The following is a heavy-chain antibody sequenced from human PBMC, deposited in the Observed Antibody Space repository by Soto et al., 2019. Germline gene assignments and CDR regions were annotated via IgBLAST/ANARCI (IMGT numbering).Heavy chain of an antibody. D-gene: IGHD5-12*01. Sequence: VQLLESGGGLVQPGGSLRLSCAASGFTFSSYALSWVRQAPGKGLEWVSAISDVGGGTYYPNSVQGHFTISRDNSNNTLYLQMNNLRVEDTAVYYCAKATGYSGYDQFDSWGRGVLVTVSS. CDR2: ISDVGGGT. J-gene: IGHJ4*02. CDR3: AKATGYSGYDQFDS. CDR1: GFTFSSYA. V-gene: IGHV3-23*01.